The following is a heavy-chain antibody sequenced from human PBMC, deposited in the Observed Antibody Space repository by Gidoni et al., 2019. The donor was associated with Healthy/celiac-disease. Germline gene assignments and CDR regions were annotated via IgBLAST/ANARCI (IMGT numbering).Heavy chain of an antibody. V-gene: IGHV1-18*04. J-gene: IGHJ6*02. CDR2: ISAYNGNT. D-gene: IGHD5-12*01. CDR3: ARGEMATIRYYYGMDV. Sequence: QVQLVQSGAEVKKPGASAKVSCKASGYTLTSYGISWVRQAPGQGLEWMGWISAYNGNTNYAQKLQGRVTMTTDTSTSTAYMELRSLRSDDTAVYYCARGEMATIRYYYGMDVWGQGTTVTVSS. CDR1: GYTLTSYG.